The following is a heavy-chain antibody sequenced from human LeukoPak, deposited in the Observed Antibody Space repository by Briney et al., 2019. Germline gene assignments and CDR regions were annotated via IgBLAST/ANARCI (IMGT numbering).Heavy chain of an antibody. CDR3: ARVYYYDSSGYSYFDY. J-gene: IGHJ4*02. Sequence: SETLSLTCAVYGGSFSGYYWSWIRQPPGKGLEWIGEINHSGSTNYNPSLKSRVTISVDTSKNQFSLKLGSVTAADTAVYYCARVYYYDSSGYSYFDYWGQGTLVTVSS. D-gene: IGHD3-22*01. CDR2: INHSGST. CDR1: GGSFSGYY. V-gene: IGHV4-34*01.